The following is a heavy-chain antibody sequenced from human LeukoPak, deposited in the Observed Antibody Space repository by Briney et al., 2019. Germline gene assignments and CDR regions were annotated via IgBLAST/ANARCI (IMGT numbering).Heavy chain of an antibody. Sequence: SETLSLTCTVSGASTSAYYWSWIRQPPGKGLEWIGYSYSGGNADYNPSLKSRVTISIDTSENQFSLRLTSVTAADTAVYFCAHSKRGGGYYINAFAVWGQGALVTISS. CDR2: SYSGGNA. J-gene: IGHJ3*01. V-gene: IGHV4-59*01. CDR1: GASTSAYY. CDR3: AHSKRGGGYYINAFAV. D-gene: IGHD1-26*01.